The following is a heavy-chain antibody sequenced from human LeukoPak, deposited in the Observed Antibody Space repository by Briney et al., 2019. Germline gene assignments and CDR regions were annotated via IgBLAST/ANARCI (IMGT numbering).Heavy chain of an antibody. Sequence: GGSLRLSCAASGFTFSSYSMNWVSQAPGKGLEWVSSISSSSYIYYADSVKGRFTISRDNAKNSLYLQMNSLRAEDTAVYYCARPYCSGGSCYFFDYWGQGTLVTVSS. V-gene: IGHV3-21*01. J-gene: IGHJ4*02. CDR1: GFTFSSYS. CDR3: ARPYCSGGSCYFFDY. CDR2: ISSSSYI. D-gene: IGHD2-15*01.